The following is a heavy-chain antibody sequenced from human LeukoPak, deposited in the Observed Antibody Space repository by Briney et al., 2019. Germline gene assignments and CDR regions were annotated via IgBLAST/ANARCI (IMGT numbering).Heavy chain of an antibody. CDR3: AKDVGWPGVAVADTDY. V-gene: IGHV3-23*01. Sequence: GGSLRLSCAASGFTFNNYAMTWVRQAPGKGLEWVSAISGSGGTTLYADSVKGRFTISRDNSNNTLYLQMNSLRAEDTAVYYCAKDVGWPGVAVADTDYWGQGTLVTVSS. CDR1: GFTFNNYA. J-gene: IGHJ4*02. D-gene: IGHD6-19*01. CDR2: ISGSGGTT.